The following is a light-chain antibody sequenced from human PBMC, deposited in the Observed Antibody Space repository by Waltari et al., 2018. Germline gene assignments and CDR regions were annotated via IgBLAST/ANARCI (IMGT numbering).Light chain of an antibody. CDR3: QQSFSSPWT. J-gene: IGKJ1*01. Sequence: DIQMTQSPSSLSASIGVTITVTFRASQNIRPYLNWYQQKPAKAPKLLIFGASSLPRGVPSRFSGSASGTEFTLTITNLQPDDFATYFCQQSFSSPWTFGQGTTV. CDR1: QNIRPY. V-gene: IGKV1-39*01. CDR2: GAS.